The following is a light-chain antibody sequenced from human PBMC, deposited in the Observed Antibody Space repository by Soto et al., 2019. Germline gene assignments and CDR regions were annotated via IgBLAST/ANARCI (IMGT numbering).Light chain of an antibody. Sequence: EVVLTQSPATLSLSPGERATLSCRASQNVRAFLDWYQQKPGQAPRLLIYAASNRATGIPDRFSGSGSGTDFTLTISSLEPEDFAVYFCQQFNIYPYTFGPGTKLEIK. CDR3: QQFNIYPYT. J-gene: IGKJ2*01. V-gene: IGKV3-11*01. CDR1: QNVRAF. CDR2: AAS.